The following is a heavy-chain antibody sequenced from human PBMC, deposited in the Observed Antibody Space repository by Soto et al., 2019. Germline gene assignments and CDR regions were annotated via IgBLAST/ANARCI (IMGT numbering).Heavy chain of an antibody. V-gene: IGHV3-23*01. J-gene: IGHJ4*02. D-gene: IGHD3-10*01. CDR3: AKWSGFGDL. CDR1: GCDFSSYS. CDR2: ITRSADLS. Sequence: GCLRVAGIASGCDFSSYSITWVRQAPGKGLEYVSGITRSADLSFYADSVRGRFTVSRDNFKNTAYLEMNNLRVEDTAVYYCAKWSGFGDLWGQGTLVTVSS.